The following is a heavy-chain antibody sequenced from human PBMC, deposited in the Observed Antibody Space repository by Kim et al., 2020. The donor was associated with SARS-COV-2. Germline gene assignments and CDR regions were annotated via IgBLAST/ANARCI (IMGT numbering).Heavy chain of an antibody. CDR3: ASVVVGTFYYGMDV. CDR1: GYTFAKYW. Sequence: GESLKISCEGSGYTFAKYWVAWVRQMPGKGLEWMGIIYPGDSDTRYSPSFQGQVTMSVDKSLNTAYLQWNSLKTSDTGMYFCASVVVGTFYYGMDVWGQGTTVIVTS. D-gene: IGHD2-15*01. CDR2: IYPGDSDT. J-gene: IGHJ6*02. V-gene: IGHV5-51*01.